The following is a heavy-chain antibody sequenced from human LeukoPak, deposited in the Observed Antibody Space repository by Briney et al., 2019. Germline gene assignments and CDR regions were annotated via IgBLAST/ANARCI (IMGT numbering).Heavy chain of an antibody. CDR3: ARDVAVGATNPYGMDV. J-gene: IGHJ6*02. CDR1: GFTFSSYS. V-gene: IGHV3-21*01. Sequence: GGSLRLSCAASGFTFSSYSMNWVRQAPGKGLEWVSSISSSSSYIYYADSVKGRFTISRDNAKNSLYLQMNSLRAEDTAVYYCARDVAVGATNPYGMDVWGQGTTVTVSS. CDR2: ISSSSSYI. D-gene: IGHD1-26*01.